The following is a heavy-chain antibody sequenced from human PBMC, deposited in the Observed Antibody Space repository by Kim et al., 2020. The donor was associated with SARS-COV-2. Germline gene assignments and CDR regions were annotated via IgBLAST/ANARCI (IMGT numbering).Heavy chain of an antibody. CDR3: ARGHASGNQYDAFDI. CDR2: ITSDGSTT. CDR1: GFSFDKYW. J-gene: IGHJ3*02. Sequence: GGSLRLSCATSGFSFDKYWMHWVRQVPGKELVWVSRITSDGSTTSYADSVKGRLTVSRDNAKNTVYLRMDSLRADDTAVYYCARGHASGNQYDAFDIWGQGTMVSVSS. V-gene: IGHV3-74*01. D-gene: IGHD6-25*01.